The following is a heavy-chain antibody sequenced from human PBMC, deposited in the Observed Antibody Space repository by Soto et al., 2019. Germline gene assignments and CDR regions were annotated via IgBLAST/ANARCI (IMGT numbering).Heavy chain of an antibody. J-gene: IGHJ6*02. CDR2: ITAFNGNT. CDR1: GYTFTNFG. Sequence: QVHLVQSGAEVRKPGASVKVSCKTSGYTFTNFGISWVRQAPGQGLEWMGWITAFNGNTNYGQKFQDRVTMTTDTSTSTGYMELRNLRSDDTAVYYCARDLGGVEVPGVTRADVWGQGTTVIVSS. V-gene: IGHV1-18*01. D-gene: IGHD2-15*01. CDR3: ARDLGGVEVPGVTRADV.